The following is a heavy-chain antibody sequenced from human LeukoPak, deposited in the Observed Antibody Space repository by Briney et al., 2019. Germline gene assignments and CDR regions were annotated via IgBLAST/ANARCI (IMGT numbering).Heavy chain of an antibody. CDR1: GGSFSGYY. CDR3: ARGQLTSTYYDFWSGYFCFDY. V-gene: IGHV4-34*01. Sequence: SETLSLTCAVYGGSFSGYYWSWIRQPPGKGLEWIGEINHSGSTNYNPSLKSRVTISVDTSKNQFSLKLSYVTAADTAVYYCARGQLTSTYYDFWSGYFCFDYWGQGTLVTVSS. J-gene: IGHJ4*02. CDR2: INHSGST. D-gene: IGHD3-3*01.